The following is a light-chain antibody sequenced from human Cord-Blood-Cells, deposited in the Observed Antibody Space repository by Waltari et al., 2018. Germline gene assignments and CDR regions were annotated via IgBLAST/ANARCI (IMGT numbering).Light chain of an antibody. CDR1: QSVSSY. V-gene: IGKV3-11*01. Sequence: EIVLTQSPATLSLSPGERATLSCRANQSVSSYLAWYQQKPGQAPRLLIYDASNRATGTPARFSGSGSGTDFTLTISSLEPEDFAVYYCQQRSNFITFGQGTRLEIK. CDR2: DAS. CDR3: QQRSNFIT. J-gene: IGKJ5*01.